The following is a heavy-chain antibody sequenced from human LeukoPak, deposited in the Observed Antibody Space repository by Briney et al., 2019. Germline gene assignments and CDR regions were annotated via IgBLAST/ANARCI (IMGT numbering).Heavy chain of an antibody. CDR1: GGSFSGYY. CDR3: ASSYYGSGSYYYYYYMDV. Sequence: PSETLSLTCAVYGGSFSGYYWSWIRQPPGKGLEWIGEINHSGSTNYNPSLKSRVTISVDTSKNQFSLKLSSVTAADTAVYYCASSYYGSGSYYYYYYMDVWGKGTTVTVSS. J-gene: IGHJ6*03. D-gene: IGHD3-10*01. CDR2: INHSGST. V-gene: IGHV4-34*01.